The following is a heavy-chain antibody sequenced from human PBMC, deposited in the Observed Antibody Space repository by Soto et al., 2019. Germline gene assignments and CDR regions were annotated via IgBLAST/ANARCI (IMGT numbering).Heavy chain of an antibody. V-gene: IGHV3-9*01. CDR2: IFWVGGGT. Sequence: ESGGGLVQPGGSLTLSCVVSGSTIDDYAMHWVRQVPGKGLEWVSGIFWVGGGTGYADSVKGRFTISRDRARSSLSLQMSSLRIEDTAVYYCGKDLSRGGLESWGQGTRVTVSS. J-gene: IGHJ4*02. CDR1: GSTIDDYA. D-gene: IGHD3-16*01. CDR3: GKDLSRGGLES.